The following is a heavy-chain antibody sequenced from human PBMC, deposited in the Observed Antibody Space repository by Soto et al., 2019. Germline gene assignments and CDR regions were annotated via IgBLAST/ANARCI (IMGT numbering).Heavy chain of an antibody. CDR1: GYTFTTFW. V-gene: IGHV5-10-1*01. J-gene: IGHJ3*02. D-gene: IGHD5-18*01. CDR3: ALSGYSYGWDAFDI. CDR2: IDPSDSYT. Sequence: GESLKISCTGFGYTFTTFWISWVRQMPGKGLEWMGRIDPSDSYTNYSPSFQGHVTISADKSISTAYLQWSSLKASDTAMYYCALSGYSYGWDAFDIWGQGTMVTVSS.